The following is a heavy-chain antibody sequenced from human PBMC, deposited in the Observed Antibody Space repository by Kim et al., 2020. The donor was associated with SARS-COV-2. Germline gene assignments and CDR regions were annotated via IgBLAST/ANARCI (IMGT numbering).Heavy chain of an antibody. CDR3: AKDVRGLYYYGSGSYSNWFDP. Sequence: GGSLRLSCAASGFTFGDYDMHWVRQAPGKGLEWVSGISWNSGTIGYADSVKGRFTISRDNTKNSLYLQMNSLRVEDTALYYCAKDVRGLYYYGSGSYSNWFDPWGQGTLVTVSS. CDR2: ISWNSGTI. D-gene: IGHD3-10*01. V-gene: IGHV3-9*01. CDR1: GFTFGDYD. J-gene: IGHJ5*02.